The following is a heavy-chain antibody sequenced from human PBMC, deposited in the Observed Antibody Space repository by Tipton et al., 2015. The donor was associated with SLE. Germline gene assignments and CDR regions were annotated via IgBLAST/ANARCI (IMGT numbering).Heavy chain of an antibody. J-gene: IGHJ4*02. Sequence: SLRLSCAASGFTFSSYGMHWVRQAPGKGLEWVAVIWYDGSNKYYADSVKGRFTISRDNAKNSLYLQMNSLRAEDTAVYYCARDRVAAAGTPDYWGQGTLVTVSS. CDR2: IWYDGSNK. D-gene: IGHD6-13*01. CDR1: GFTFSSYG. CDR3: ARDRVAAAGTPDY. V-gene: IGHV3-33*01.